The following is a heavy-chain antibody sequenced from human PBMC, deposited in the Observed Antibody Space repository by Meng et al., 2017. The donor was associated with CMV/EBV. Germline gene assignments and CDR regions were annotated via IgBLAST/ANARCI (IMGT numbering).Heavy chain of an antibody. V-gene: IGHV1-2*02. CDR2: INPNSGGT. J-gene: IGHJ3*02. Sequence: ASVKVSCKASGYTFTGYYMHWVRQAPGQGLEWMGWINPNSGGTNYAQKFQGRVTMTRDTSISTAYMELSRLRSDDTAVYYCARDDPRTSGRVCAFDIWGQGTMVTVSS. D-gene: IGHD6-25*01. CDR1: GYTFTGYY. CDR3: ARDDPRTSGRVCAFDI.